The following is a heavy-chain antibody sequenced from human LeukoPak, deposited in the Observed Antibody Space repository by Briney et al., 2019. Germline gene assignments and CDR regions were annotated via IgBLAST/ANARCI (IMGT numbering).Heavy chain of an antibody. CDR2: IDRDGVT. D-gene: IGHD4-17*01. V-gene: IGHV3-13*01. Sequence: GGSLRLSCAAPGCIFTKYDMHWVRHATGRGLEWVSGIDRDGVTYYSDSVKGRFTMSRENGENSVYLQLNSLRAGDTAVYFCARENLEYGDYAIDYWGQGILVTVSS. CDR1: GCIFTKYD. CDR3: ARENLEYGDYAIDY. J-gene: IGHJ4*02.